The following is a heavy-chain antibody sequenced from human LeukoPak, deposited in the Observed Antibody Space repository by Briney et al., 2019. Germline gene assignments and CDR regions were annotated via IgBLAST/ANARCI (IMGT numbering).Heavy chain of an antibody. CDR1: GYTFTGYY. D-gene: IGHD3-9*01. J-gene: IGHJ5*02. CDR2: INPNSGGT. CDR3: ARLEGTGYRGGWLDP. V-gene: IGHV1-2*02. Sequence: ASVKVSCKASGYTFTGYYMHWVRQAPGRGLEWMGWINPNSGGTNYAQKFHGRVTMTRDTSISTASLEVRSLTSDDTAVYYCARLEGTGYRGGWLDPWGQGSLVTVSS.